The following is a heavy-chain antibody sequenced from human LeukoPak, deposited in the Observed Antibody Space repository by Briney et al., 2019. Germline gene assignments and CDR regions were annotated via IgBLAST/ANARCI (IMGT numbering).Heavy chain of an antibody. CDR2: TNQAGSEK. V-gene: IGHV3-7*01. J-gene: IGHJ3*02. D-gene: IGHD4-17*01. CDR3: VRVLRDYVEAFDI. Sequence: PGGSLRLSCTASGFRFGLCWMSWVRQAPGKGLEWVANTNQAGSEKQYVDSVKGRVSISRDNAKSSLFLQMNSLRADDTAIYYCVRVLRDYVEAFDIWGQGTMVTVSS. CDR1: GFRFGLCW.